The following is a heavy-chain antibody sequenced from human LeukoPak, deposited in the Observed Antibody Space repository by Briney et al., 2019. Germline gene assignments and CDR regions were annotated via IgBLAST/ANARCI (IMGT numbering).Heavy chain of an antibody. CDR1: GGSISSHY. J-gene: IGHJ4*02. CDR3: AREEGADYYDSSGYYNY. CDR2: IYYSGST. V-gene: IGHV4-59*11. D-gene: IGHD3-22*01. Sequence: SETLSLTCTVSGGSISSHYRSWIRQPPGKGLEWIGYIYYSGSTNYNPSLKSRVTISVDTSKNQFSLKLSSVTAADTAVYYCAREEGADYYDSSGYYNYWGQGTLVTVSP.